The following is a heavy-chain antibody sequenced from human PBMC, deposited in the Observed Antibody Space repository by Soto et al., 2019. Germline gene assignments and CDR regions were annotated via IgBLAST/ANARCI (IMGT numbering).Heavy chain of an antibody. Sequence: KLPETLSLTCTVSGGSISSSSYYWGWIRQPPGKGLEWIGSIYYSGSTNYNPSLKSRVTISVDTSKNQFSLKLSSVTAADTAVYYCARDASEIGLSRHWDAFDIWGQGTMVTVSS. CDR2: IYYSGST. D-gene: IGHD3-16*02. J-gene: IGHJ3*02. V-gene: IGHV4-39*07. CDR3: ARDASEIGLSRHWDAFDI. CDR1: GGSISSSSYY.